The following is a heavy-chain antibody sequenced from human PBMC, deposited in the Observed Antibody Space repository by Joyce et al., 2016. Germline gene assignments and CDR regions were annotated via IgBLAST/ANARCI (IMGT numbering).Heavy chain of an antibody. CDR3: ARGRGDDFWSGYYGSIDY. Sequence: QVQLEQSGAEVKKPGSSVKVSCKTSGDIFNAYGINWVRQAPGQGHEGRGGIVPMSATTDYEQKFRGRLTISAHEPTSTVYMELSSLRSDDTGTYYCARGRGDDFWSGYYGSIDYWGQGTLVSVSS. CDR1: GDIFNAYG. V-gene: IGHV1-69*01. J-gene: IGHJ4*02. CDR2: IVPMSATT. D-gene: IGHD3-3*01.